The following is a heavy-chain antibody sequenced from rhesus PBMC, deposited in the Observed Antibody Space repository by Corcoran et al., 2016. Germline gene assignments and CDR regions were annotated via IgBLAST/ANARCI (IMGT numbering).Heavy chain of an antibody. J-gene: IGHJ4*01. V-gene: IGHV4-127*01. CDR1: GYSLSSGYG. CDR2: LGGSMGST. CDR3: ARSWGYHFDY. Sequence: QVQLQESGPGMVKPSETLSLTCAVSGYSLSSGYGWSWIRQPPGKGLEWIGYLGGSMGSTNYNPTLKSRGTISKDTSKNQVSLKLISVTAADTAVYYCARSWGYHFDYWGQGVLVTVSS. D-gene: IGHD5-42*01.